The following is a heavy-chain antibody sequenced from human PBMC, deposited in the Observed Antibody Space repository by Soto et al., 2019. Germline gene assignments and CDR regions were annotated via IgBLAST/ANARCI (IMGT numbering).Heavy chain of an antibody. CDR1: GFTFSSYG. D-gene: IGHD6-13*01. J-gene: IGHJ6*02. V-gene: IGHV3-30*18. CDR2: ISYDGSNK. Sequence: GGSLRLSCAASGFTFSSYGMHWVRQAPGKGQEWVAVISYDGSNKYYADSVKGRFTISRDNSKNTLYLQMNSLRAEDTAVYYCAKDQAAGLRYYGMDVWGQGTTVTVSS. CDR3: AKDQAAGLRYYGMDV.